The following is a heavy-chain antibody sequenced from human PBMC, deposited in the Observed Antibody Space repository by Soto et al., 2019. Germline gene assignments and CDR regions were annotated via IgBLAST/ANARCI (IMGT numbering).Heavy chain of an antibody. CDR1: GFTLSGRS. V-gene: IGHV3-74*01. Sequence: EVQLVESGGGLVQPGGSLRLSCAASGFTLSGRSMHWVRQAPGKGLVWVSGIDNAGTDSTYADSVKGRLTISRDNAREMLYLQVNSVRVDDTALHYCARGWFGTDDWGKGTMVTVSS. CDR2: IDNAGTDS. D-gene: IGHD3-10*01. CDR3: ARGWFGTDD. J-gene: IGHJ6*04.